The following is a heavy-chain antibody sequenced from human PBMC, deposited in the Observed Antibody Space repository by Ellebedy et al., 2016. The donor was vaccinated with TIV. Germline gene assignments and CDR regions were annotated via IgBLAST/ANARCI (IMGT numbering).Heavy chain of an antibody. D-gene: IGHD3-16*01. CDR3: ARIGGGVSGTSFDV. CDR2: LSSYNGNT. CDR1: GYTFTSYG. Sequence: AASVKVSCKASGYTFTSYGISWVRQAPGRGLEWMGWLSSYNGNTKYAQKFQGRVTMTTDTSTSTTYMELRGLRSDDTALYYCARIGGGVSGTSFDVWGQGTIVTVS. J-gene: IGHJ3*01. V-gene: IGHV1-18*04.